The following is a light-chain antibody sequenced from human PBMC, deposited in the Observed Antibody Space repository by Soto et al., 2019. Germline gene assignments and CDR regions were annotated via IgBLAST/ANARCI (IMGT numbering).Light chain of an antibody. J-gene: IGKJ2*01. CDR2: AAS. Sequence: DIQLTQSPSFLSASVGDRVTITCRASQGISSYLAWYQQKPGKAPNLLIYAASTLQSGVPSRFSGSGSGTEFSLAISSLQPEDFATYYCQQLNSYPPSFGQGTKREIK. CDR1: QGISSY. V-gene: IGKV1-9*01. CDR3: QQLNSYPPS.